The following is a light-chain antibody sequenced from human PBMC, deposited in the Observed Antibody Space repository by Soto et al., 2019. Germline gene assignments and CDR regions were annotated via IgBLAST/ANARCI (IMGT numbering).Light chain of an antibody. CDR3: SSYTSSITRVV. Sequence: QSALTQPASVSGSPGQSITISSTGTSSDVGAYNYVSWYQQYPGKAPKLMIYEVSNRPSGASNRFSGSKSGNTASLTISGLQAEDEADYYCSSYTSSITRVVFGGGTQLTVL. J-gene: IGLJ2*01. CDR1: SSDVGAYNY. V-gene: IGLV2-14*01. CDR2: EVS.